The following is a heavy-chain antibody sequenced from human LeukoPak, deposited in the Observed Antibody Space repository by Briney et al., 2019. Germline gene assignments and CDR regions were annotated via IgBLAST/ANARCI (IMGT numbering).Heavy chain of an antibody. J-gene: IGHJ5*02. Sequence: SQTLSLTCAVSGGSISSSSYYWGWIRQPPGKGLEWIGSIYYSGSTYYNPSLKSRVTISVDTSKNQFSLKLSSVTAADTAVYYCARPYSSSWTWGGWFDPWGQGTLVTVSS. CDR1: GGSISSSSYY. V-gene: IGHV4-39*01. CDR2: IYYSGST. CDR3: ARPYSSSWTWGGWFDP. D-gene: IGHD6-13*01.